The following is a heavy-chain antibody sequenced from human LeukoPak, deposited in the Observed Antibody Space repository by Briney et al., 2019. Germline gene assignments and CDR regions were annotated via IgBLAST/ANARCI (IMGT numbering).Heavy chain of an antibody. Sequence: SGGSLRLSCAASGFTFRNCGMQWIRQAPDKGLEWVAVIWYDGSTKYYADSVKGRFTISRDNSKNALFLQMNSLRAEDTAVYYCASLRRDSSGWYYFDCWGQGTLVTVSS. CDR2: IWYDGSTK. CDR3: ASLRRDSSGWYYFDC. J-gene: IGHJ4*02. D-gene: IGHD6-19*01. V-gene: IGHV3-33*01. CDR1: GFTFRNCG.